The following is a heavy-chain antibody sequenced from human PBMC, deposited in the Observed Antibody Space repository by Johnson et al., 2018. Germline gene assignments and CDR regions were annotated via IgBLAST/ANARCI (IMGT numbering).Heavy chain of an antibody. D-gene: IGHD5-18*01. Sequence: QVQLVESGGGVVQPGRSLGLSCAASRFIFRSYGMHWVRRAPGKGLAWAAVVWSGGSHTNSAASVKGRFTISRDNCNNTLYLQMNSLQVEDTVIYCCASVGAAMDTAMDYHVDYWGQGNLVTVSS. CDR3: ASVGAAMDTAMDYHVDY. V-gene: IGHV3-33*01. CDR1: RFIFRSYG. J-gene: IGHJ4*02. CDR2: VWSGGSHT.